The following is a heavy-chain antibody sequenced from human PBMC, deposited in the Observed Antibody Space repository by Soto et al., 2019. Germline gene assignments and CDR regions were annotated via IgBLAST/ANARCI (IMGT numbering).Heavy chain of an antibody. D-gene: IGHD2-2*01. CDR3: AKDSCSSTSCSLAY. CDR1: GFTFDDYA. CDR2: ISWNGVTM. Sequence: EVQLVESGGGLVQPGRALRLSCAASGFTFDDYAMHWVRQAPGKGLEWVSGISWNGVTMGYADSVKSRFTISRDNAKNSLYLQMNSLRAEDTALYYCAKDSCSSTSCSLAYWGQGTMVAVSS. V-gene: IGHV3-9*01. J-gene: IGHJ4*02.